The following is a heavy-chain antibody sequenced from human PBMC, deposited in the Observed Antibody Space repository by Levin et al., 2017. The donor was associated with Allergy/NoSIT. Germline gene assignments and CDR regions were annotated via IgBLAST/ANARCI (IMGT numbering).Heavy chain of an antibody. Sequence: RAGGSLRLSCAASGFTFDDYGMSWVRQAPGKGLEWVSGINWNGGSTGYADSVKGRLTISRDNAKNSLYLQMNSLRAEDTALYHCVRHRFTMNIHDGFDIWGQGTMVIVSS. CDR1: GFTFDDYG. J-gene: IGHJ3*02. D-gene: IGHD2/OR15-2a*01. CDR2: INWNGGST. V-gene: IGHV3-20*01. CDR3: VRHRFTMNIHDGFDI.